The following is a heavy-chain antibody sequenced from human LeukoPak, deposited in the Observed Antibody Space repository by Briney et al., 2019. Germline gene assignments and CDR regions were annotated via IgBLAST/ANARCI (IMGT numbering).Heavy chain of an antibody. CDR2: IYYSGST. Sequence: SETLSLTCTVSGGSISSYYWSWIRQPPGKGLEWIGYIYYSGSTNYNPSLKSRVTISVDTSKNQFSLKLSSVTAADTAVYYCARETLAAAGIYYYYYMDVWGKGTTVTVSS. CDR3: ARETLAAAGIYYYYYMDV. CDR1: GGSISSYY. J-gene: IGHJ6*03. D-gene: IGHD6-13*01. V-gene: IGHV4-59*12.